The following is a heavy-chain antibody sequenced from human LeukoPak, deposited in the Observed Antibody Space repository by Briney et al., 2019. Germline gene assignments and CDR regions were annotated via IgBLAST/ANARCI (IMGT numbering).Heavy chain of an antibody. CDR3: ARCQYNSSPDF. CDR1: GFTFSSYG. CDR2: ISYDGSNK. Sequence: GGSLRLSCAASGFTFSSYGIHWVRQAPGKGLEWVAVISYDGSNKYYADSVKGRFTISRDNSKNTLYLQMNSLRVEDTAVYYCARCQYNSSPDFWGQGTLVTVSS. D-gene: IGHD6-13*01. J-gene: IGHJ4*02. V-gene: IGHV3-30*03.